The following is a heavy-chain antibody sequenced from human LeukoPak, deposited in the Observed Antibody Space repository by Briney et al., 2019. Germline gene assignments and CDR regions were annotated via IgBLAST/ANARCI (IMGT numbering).Heavy chain of an antibody. J-gene: IGHJ4*02. CDR3: AKQWLAPFDY. CDR1: GFTVSGNY. Sequence: GGSLRLSCAASGFTVSGNYMSWVRLALGKGLEWVSLISAANIAYYADSVKGRFTISRDNSKNTLYLQMNSLRAEDTAVYYCAKQWLAPFDYWGQGTLVTVSS. D-gene: IGHD6-19*01. V-gene: IGHV3-53*05. CDR2: ISAANIA.